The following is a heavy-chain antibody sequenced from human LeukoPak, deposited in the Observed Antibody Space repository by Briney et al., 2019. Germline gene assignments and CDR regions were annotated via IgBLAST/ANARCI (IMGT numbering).Heavy chain of an antibody. Sequence: SVKVSCKASGGTFSSYAISWVRQAPGQGLEWMGRIIPIFGTANYAQKFQGRVTITTDESTSTAYMELSSLRSEDTAVYYCARDEEVATITLHYWGQGTLVTVSS. CDR3: ARDEEVATITLHY. CDR1: GGTFSSYA. CDR2: IIPIFGTA. J-gene: IGHJ4*02. D-gene: IGHD5-24*01. V-gene: IGHV1-69*05.